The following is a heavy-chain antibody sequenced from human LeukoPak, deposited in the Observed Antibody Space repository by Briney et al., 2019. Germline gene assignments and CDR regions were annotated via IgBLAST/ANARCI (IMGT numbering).Heavy chain of an antibody. D-gene: IGHD3-3*01. CDR3: ARSPEYYDFWSGYSPEDV. CDR2: IYYSGST. J-gene: IGHJ6*04. CDR1: GGSISSYY. Sequence: SETLSLTCTVSGGSISSYYWSWIRQPPGKGLEWIGYIYYSGSTNYNPSLKSRVTISVDTSKNQFSLKLSSVTAADTAVYYCARSPEYYDFWSGYSPEDVWGKGTTVTVSS. V-gene: IGHV4-59*01.